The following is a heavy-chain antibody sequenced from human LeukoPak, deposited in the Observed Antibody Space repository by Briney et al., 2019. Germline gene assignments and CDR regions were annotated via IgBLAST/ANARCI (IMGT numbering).Heavy chain of an antibody. CDR3: TRVANTATPFDY. V-gene: IGHV3-49*05. Sequence: KPGGSLRLSCTASGFTFGDYAMSWFRQAPGKGLEWVGFIRSKAYGGTTEYAASVKGRFTISRNDFKSIAYLQMNSLKTEDTAVYYCTRVANTATPFDYWGQGTLVTVSS. J-gene: IGHJ4*02. CDR1: GFTFGDYA. CDR2: IRSKAYGGTT. D-gene: IGHD5-18*01.